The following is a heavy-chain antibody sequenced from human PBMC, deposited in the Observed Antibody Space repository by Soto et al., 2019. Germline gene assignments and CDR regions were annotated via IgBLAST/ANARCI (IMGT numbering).Heavy chain of an antibody. Sequence: EVQLVESGGGLVQPGGSLKLSCAASGFTFSGSAIHWVRQASGKGLEWVGRIKNKPDNYATAYAASVKDRFTISRDDSKNTEYLQMNSLRTEDTAVYYCTRLAFGSTWYGFDYWGQGTLVTVSS. CDR3: TRLAFGSTWYGFDY. J-gene: IGHJ4*02. V-gene: IGHV3-73*02. D-gene: IGHD6-13*01. CDR1: GFTFSGSA. CDR2: IKNKPDNYAT.